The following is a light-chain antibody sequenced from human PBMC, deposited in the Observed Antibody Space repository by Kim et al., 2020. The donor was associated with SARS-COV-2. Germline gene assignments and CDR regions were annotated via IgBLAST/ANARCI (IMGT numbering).Light chain of an antibody. CDR2: EVN. J-gene: IGLJ3*02. Sequence: QSALTQPPSASGSPGQSVTISCTGTSSDVGGYNYVSWYQQHPGKAPKLMIYEVNKRPSGVPDRFSASKSGNTASLTVSGLQAEDEADYYCSSHAGSNAWVFGGGTKLTVL. CDR3: SSHAGSNAWV. CDR1: SSDVGGYNY. V-gene: IGLV2-8*01.